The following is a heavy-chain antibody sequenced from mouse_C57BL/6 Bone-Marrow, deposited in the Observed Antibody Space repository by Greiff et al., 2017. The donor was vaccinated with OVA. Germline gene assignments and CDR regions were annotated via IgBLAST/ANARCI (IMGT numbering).Heavy chain of an antibody. D-gene: IGHD1-1*01. CDR3: ARERAYYYGSSLAY. Sequence: QVQLKQPGAELVKPGASVKLSCKASGYTFTSYWMQWVKQRPGQGLEWIGEIDPSDSYTNYNQKFKGKATLTVDTSSSTAYMQFSSLTSEDSAVYYCARERAYYYGSSLAYWGQGTLVTVSA. CDR1: GYTFTSYW. V-gene: IGHV1-50*01. J-gene: IGHJ3*01. CDR2: IDPSDSYT.